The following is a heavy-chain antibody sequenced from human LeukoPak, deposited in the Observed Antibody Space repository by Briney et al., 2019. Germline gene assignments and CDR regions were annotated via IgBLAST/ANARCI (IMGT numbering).Heavy chain of an antibody. CDR3: ARERYDYCSGGSCYMTLYYYGMDV. Sequence: ASVKVSCKASGYTFTGYYMHWVRHAPGQGLEWVGRINPNSGGTNYAQKFQGRVTMTRDTSISTAYMELSRLRSDDTAVYYCARERYDYCSGGSCYMTLYYYGMDVWGQGTTVTVSS. V-gene: IGHV1-2*02. CDR2: INPNSGGT. CDR1: GYTFTGYY. J-gene: IGHJ6*02. D-gene: IGHD2-15*01.